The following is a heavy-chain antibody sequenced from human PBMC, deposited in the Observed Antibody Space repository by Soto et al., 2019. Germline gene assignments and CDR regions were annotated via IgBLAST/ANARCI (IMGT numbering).Heavy chain of an antibody. CDR3: ARDVGYYDSDGYFDY. CDR2: ISSSGSII. J-gene: IGHJ4*02. V-gene: IGHV3-11*01. D-gene: IGHD3-22*01. CDR1: GFTFSDYY. Sequence: LRLSCAASGFTFSDYYMSWIRQAPGKGLEWVSYISSSGSIIYYADSVKGRFTISRDNAKNSPYLQMNSLRAEDTAVYYCARDVGYYDSDGYFDYWGQGTLVTVSS.